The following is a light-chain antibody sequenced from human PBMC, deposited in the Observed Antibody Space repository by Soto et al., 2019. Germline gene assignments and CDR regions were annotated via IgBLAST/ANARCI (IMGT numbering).Light chain of an antibody. Sequence: QSALSQPASVSESPGQSITISCTGTSTDVGGYNYVSWFQQHPGKAPKLLISEVDNRPSGVSIRFSGSKAGNTASLTISGLQAEDEADYYCASYTGAGTLVFGAGTKLTVL. J-gene: IGLJ2*01. CDR2: EVD. CDR1: STDVGGYNY. V-gene: IGLV2-14*01. CDR3: ASYTGAGTLV.